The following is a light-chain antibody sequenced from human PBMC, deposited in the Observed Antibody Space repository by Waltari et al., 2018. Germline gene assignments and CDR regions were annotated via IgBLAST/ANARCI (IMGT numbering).Light chain of an antibody. CDR2: GAS. CDR3: QQYKTFPLT. J-gene: IGKJ4*01. V-gene: IGKV1-16*01. CDR1: QGMSKC. Sequence: DIQMTQSPSSLAASVGDRVTITCRASQGMSKCLAWFRQKPGKAPESLIYGASSLQSGVPSRFSGSGSGTDFTLTISSLQPEDFASYYCQQYKTFPLTFGGGTKVEIK.